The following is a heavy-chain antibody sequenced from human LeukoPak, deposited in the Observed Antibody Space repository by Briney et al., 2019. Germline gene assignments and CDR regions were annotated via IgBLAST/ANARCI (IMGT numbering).Heavy chain of an antibody. CDR3: ARDRGYYDSSGSFHY. D-gene: IGHD3-22*01. Sequence: PGRSLTLSCAASGFTFSSYAMHWVRQAPGKGLEWVAVISYDVSNKYYADSMKGRFTISRDTSKNTLYLPMNSLRAEDTAVYYCARDRGYYDSSGSFHYWGQGTLVTVSS. CDR1: GFTFSSYA. V-gene: IGHV3-30-3*01. J-gene: IGHJ4*02. CDR2: ISYDVSNK.